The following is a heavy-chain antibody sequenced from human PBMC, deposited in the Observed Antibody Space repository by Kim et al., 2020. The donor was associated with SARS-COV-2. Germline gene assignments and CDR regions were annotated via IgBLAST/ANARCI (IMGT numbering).Heavy chain of an antibody. CDR1: GGSFSGYY. CDR2: INHSGST. Sequence: SETLSLTCAVYGGSFSGYYWSWIRQPPGKGLEWIGEINHSGSTNYNPSLKSRVTISVDTSKNQFSLKLSSVTAADTAVYYCARGLHFYYYYYGMDVWGQGTTVTVSS. J-gene: IGHJ6*02. CDR3: ARGLHFYYYYYGMDV. V-gene: IGHV4-34*01.